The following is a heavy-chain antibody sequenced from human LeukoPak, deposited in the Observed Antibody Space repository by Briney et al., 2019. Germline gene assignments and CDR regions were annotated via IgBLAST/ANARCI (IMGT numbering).Heavy chain of an antibody. J-gene: IGHJ4*02. V-gene: IGHV4-34*01. CDR2: INHSGST. D-gene: IGHD6-13*01. CDR1: GGSFSGYS. CDR3: ARRVGYGSSSWYLSYPGIDY. Sequence: SETLSPTRAVSGGSFSGYSWSWVRHPPGKGLEWIGEINHSGSTNYNPALKSRVTISVDTAKNPISLKLSSVTAADTAVYYWARRVGYGSSSWYLSYPGIDYWGQGTLVTVSS.